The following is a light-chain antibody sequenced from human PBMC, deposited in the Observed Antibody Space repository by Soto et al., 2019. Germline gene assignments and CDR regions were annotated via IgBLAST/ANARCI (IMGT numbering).Light chain of an antibody. CDR3: QQGYSNPIT. CDR2: ASS. V-gene: IGKV1-39*01. CDR1: QRIRTS. Sequence: IQMTQSPASLSASIGDRVTITCRASQRIRTSLNWYQHKPGKAPKLLIYASSSLESGVPSRLSGSESGTDFTLTITSLQPEDFATYYCQQGYSNPITFGQGTRLEIK. J-gene: IGKJ5*01.